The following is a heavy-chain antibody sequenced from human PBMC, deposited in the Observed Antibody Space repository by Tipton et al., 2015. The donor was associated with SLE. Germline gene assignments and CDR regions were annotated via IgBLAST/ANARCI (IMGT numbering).Heavy chain of an antibody. D-gene: IGHD3-3*01. Sequence: LRLSCTVSGDSISSGGHYWSWIRQPPGKGLEWIGSIYYRETTYYNPSLKSRVTISVDTSKNQFSLKLSSVTAADTAVYYCARQGIRIFGVGISLWGQGTLVTVSS. CDR2: IYYRETT. V-gene: IGHV4-39*01. J-gene: IGHJ4*02. CDR3: ARQGIRIFGVGISL. CDR1: GDSISSGGHY.